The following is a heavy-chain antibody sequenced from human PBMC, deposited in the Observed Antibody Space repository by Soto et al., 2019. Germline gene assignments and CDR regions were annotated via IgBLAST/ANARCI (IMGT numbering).Heavy chain of an antibody. CDR1: GASISGFY. J-gene: IGHJ5*02. Sequence: PSETLSLTCTVSGASISGFYWSWIRKSAGKGLEWIGRIYATGTTDYNPSLKSRVMMSVDTSKKQFSLKLKSVTAADTAVYYCVRDGTKTLRDWFDPWGQGISVTVSS. D-gene: IGHD1-1*01. CDR2: IYATGTT. CDR3: VRDGTKTLRDWFDP. V-gene: IGHV4-4*07.